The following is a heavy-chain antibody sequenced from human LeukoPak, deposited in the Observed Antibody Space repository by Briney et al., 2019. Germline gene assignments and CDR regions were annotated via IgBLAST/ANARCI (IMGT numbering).Heavy chain of an antibody. Sequence: SQTLSLTCTVSGGSISSGSYYWSWIRQPAGKGLEWIGRIYTSGSTNYNPSLKSRVTISVDTSKNQFSLKLSSVTAADTAVYYCAREGIAAAGLVWGQGTLVTVSS. D-gene: IGHD6-13*01. CDR1: GGSISSGSYY. V-gene: IGHV4-61*02. CDR3: AREGIAAAGLV. CDR2: IYTSGST. J-gene: IGHJ4*02.